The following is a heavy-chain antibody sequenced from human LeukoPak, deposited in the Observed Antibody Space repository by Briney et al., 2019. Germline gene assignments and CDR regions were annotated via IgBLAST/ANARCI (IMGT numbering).Heavy chain of an antibody. CDR1: GGSISSGDYY. Sequence: PSQTLSLTCTVSGGSISSGDYYWSWIRQPPGKGLEWIGYIYYSGSTYYNPSLESRVSMSIDTSKNQMSLKLTSVTAADTAIYFCTRESGAFSPFGFWGQGTLVTVSS. V-gene: IGHV4-30-4*01. J-gene: IGHJ4*02. CDR3: TRESGAFSPFGF. CDR2: IYYSGST. D-gene: IGHD1-26*01.